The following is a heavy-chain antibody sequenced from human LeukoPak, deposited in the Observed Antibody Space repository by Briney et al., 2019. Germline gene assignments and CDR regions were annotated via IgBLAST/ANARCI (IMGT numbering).Heavy chain of an antibody. CDR1: GYIFTNHG. Sequence: GASVKVSCKASGYIFTNHGVTWVRQAPGQGLEWMGWISGYNGNTNLSQKFQGRVTMTTDTSTRTAYMELRSLRSEDTAVYYCASDPYYYDSSGYYYPSGWGQGTLVTVSS. D-gene: IGHD3-22*01. V-gene: IGHV1-18*01. CDR3: ASDPYYYDSSGYYYPSG. CDR2: ISGYNGNT. J-gene: IGHJ4*02.